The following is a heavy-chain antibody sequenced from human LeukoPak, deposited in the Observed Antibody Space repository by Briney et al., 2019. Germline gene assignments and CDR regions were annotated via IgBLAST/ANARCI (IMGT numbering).Heavy chain of an antibody. CDR3: ARWDFWSGYCFDY. J-gene: IGHJ4*02. CDR2: IYYSGST. D-gene: IGHD3-3*01. Sequence: PSETLSLTCTVSGGSISSSSYYWGWIRQPPGKGLEWIGSIYYSGSTYYNPSLKSRVTISVDTSKNQFSLKLSSVTAADTAVYYCARWDFWSGYCFDYWGQGTLVTVSS. V-gene: IGHV4-39*01. CDR1: GGSISSSSYY.